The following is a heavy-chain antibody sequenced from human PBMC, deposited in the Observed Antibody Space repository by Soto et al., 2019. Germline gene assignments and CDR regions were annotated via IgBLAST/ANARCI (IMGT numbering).Heavy chain of an antibody. D-gene: IGHD5-18*01. CDR3: ARVAGTDMVLYMDV. J-gene: IGHJ6*03. CDR2: ISSSSTYI. Sequence: EVQLVESGGGLVKPGGSLRLSCAASGFTFSTYSMNWVRQAPGKGLEWVSSISSSSTYIYYADSVKGRFTISRDNAKKSLYLQMNSLRAEAPAVSSCARVAGTDMVLYMDVWGKGTTVTVSS. V-gene: IGHV3-21*01. CDR1: GFTFSTYS.